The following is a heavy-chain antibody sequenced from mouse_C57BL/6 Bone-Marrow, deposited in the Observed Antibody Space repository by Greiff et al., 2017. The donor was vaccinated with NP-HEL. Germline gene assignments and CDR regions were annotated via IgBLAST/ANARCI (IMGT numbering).Heavy chain of an antibody. CDR3: ARRLGPYYAMDY. D-gene: IGHD4-1*01. V-gene: IGHV1-63*01. CDR2: IYPGGGYT. CDR1: GYTFTNYW. Sequence: QVQLKESGAELVRPGTSVKMSCKASGYTFTNYWIGWAKQRPGHGLEWIGDIYPGGGYTNYNEKFKGKATLTADKSSSTAYMQFSSLTSEDSAIYYCARRLGPYYAMDYWGQGTSVTVSS. J-gene: IGHJ4*01.